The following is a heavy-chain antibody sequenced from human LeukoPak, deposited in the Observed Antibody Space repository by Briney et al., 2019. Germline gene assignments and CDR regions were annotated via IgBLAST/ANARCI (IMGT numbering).Heavy chain of an antibody. V-gene: IGHV4-59*08. CDR2: IHYSGST. D-gene: IGHD3-3*01. J-gene: IGHJ3*02. Sequence: SETLSLTCTVSGGSISSYYWSWIRQPPGKGLEWIGYIHYSGSTNYNPSLKSRVTMSVDTSKNQFSLKLRSVTAADTAVYYCARGSFRTFDFWSGYYQYDAFDIWGQGTMVTVSS. CDR1: GGSISSYY. CDR3: ARGSFRTFDFWSGYYQYDAFDI.